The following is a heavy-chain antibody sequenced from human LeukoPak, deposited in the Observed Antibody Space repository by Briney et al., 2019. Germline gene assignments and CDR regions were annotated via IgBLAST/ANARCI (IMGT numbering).Heavy chain of an antibody. Sequence: PGGSPRLSCAASGFTFSSYWMTWVRQTPGKGLEWVANIKQDGIEIYYVDSVKGRFTISRDNAKNSLYMQMNSLRAEDTAVYYCARVGEFLRSPYYYMDVWGTGTTVTVSS. D-gene: IGHD3-3*01. V-gene: IGHV3-7*01. J-gene: IGHJ6*03. CDR2: IKQDGIEI. CDR1: GFTFSSYW. CDR3: ARVGEFLRSPYYYMDV.